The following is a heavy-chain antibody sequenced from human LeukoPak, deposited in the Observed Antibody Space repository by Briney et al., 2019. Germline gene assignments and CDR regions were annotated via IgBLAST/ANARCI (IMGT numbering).Heavy chain of an antibody. J-gene: IGHJ4*02. CDR1: GYTFSSSW. CDR2: IYPGDSDT. Sequence: GESLKISCKGSGYTFSSSWIGWVRQMPGKGLEWMGIIYPGDSDTRYSPSFQGQVTISVDRSLSTTYLQWSSLKATDTGMYYCARQYGRPFDYWGQGTLVTVSS. V-gene: IGHV5-51*01. CDR3: ARQYGRPFDY. D-gene: IGHD4-17*01.